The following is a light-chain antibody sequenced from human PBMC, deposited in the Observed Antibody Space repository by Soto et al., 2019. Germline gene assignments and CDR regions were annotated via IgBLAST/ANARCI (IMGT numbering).Light chain of an antibody. J-gene: IGKJ5*01. CDR3: QQCGSSST. V-gene: IGKV3-15*01. CDR1: QSVSSN. Sequence: EIVMTQSPATLSVSPGERATLSCRASQSVSSNLAWYQQKPGQAPRLLIYGASTRATGIPARFSGSGSGTEFTLSISRLEPEDFAVYYCQQCGSSSTFGQGTRLE. CDR2: GAS.